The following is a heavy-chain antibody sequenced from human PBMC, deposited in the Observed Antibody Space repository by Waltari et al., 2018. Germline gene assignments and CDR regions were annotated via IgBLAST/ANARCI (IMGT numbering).Heavy chain of an antibody. J-gene: IGHJ4*02. CDR2: ISWDGGST. CDR3: AKDITVQAEGGLDY. Sequence: EVQLVESGGVVVQPGGSLRLSCAASGFTFDDSAMPWVLQAPGKGLEWVSLISWDGGSTYYADSVKGRFTISRDNSKNSLYLQMNSLRAEDTALYYCAKDITVQAEGGLDYWGQGTLVTVSS. V-gene: IGHV3-43D*03. CDR1: GFTFDDSA. D-gene: IGHD3-16*01.